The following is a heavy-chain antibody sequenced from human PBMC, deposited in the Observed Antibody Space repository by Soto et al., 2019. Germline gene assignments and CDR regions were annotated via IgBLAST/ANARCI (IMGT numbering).Heavy chain of an antibody. Sequence: ASVKVSCKASGYTFTSYGISWVRQAPGQGLEWMGWISAYNGNTNYAQKLQGRVTMTTDTSTSTAYMELRSLRSDDTAVYYCARVWNEPLPQKNWFDPWGQGTLVTVSS. CDR1: GYTFTSYG. V-gene: IGHV1-18*04. CDR2: ISAYNGNT. D-gene: IGHD1-1*01. CDR3: ARVWNEPLPQKNWFDP. J-gene: IGHJ5*02.